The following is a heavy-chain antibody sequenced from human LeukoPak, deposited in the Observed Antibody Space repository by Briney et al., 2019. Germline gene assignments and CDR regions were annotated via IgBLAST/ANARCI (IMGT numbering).Heavy chain of an antibody. CDR1: GFTFSSYG. Sequence: GGSLRLSCAASGFTFSSYGMHWVRQAPGKRLEWVSSIHGGDSSGVTTFYADSVKGRFTISRDNSKNTLYLQMNSLRAEDTAVYYCAINLDIVVHDAFDIWGQGTMVAVSS. CDR2: IHGGDSSGVTT. D-gene: IGHD5-12*01. V-gene: IGHV3-NL1*01. J-gene: IGHJ3*02. CDR3: AINLDIVVHDAFDI.